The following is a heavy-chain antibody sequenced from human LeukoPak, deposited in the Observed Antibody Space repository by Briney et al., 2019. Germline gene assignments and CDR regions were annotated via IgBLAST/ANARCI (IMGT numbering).Heavy chain of an antibody. CDR1: GGSISSYY. Sequence: SETLSLTCTVSGGSISSYYWSWIRQPAGKGLEWIGRIYTSGSTNYNPSLKSRVTMSVDTSKNQFSLKLSSVTPADTAVYYCARLMLFPLHPYFDLWGRGTLVTVSS. CDR3: ARLMLFPLHPYFDL. V-gene: IGHV4-4*07. J-gene: IGHJ2*01. CDR2: IYTSGST. D-gene: IGHD5-24*01.